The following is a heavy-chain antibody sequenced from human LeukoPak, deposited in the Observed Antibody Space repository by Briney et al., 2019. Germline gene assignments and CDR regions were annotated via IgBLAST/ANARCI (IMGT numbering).Heavy chain of an antibody. Sequence: PGGSLRLSCAASGLTFNTYWMSWVRQNPGKGLEWVATIKEDGSEEYYVDSVKGRFTISRDNAKNSLYLQMNSLRAEDTAVYYCAGGVRGVTPSLYYYYYMDVWGKGTTVTVSS. J-gene: IGHJ6*03. CDR1: GLTFNTYW. V-gene: IGHV3-7*04. CDR3: AGGVRGVTPSLYYYYYMDV. D-gene: IGHD3-10*01. CDR2: IKEDGSEE.